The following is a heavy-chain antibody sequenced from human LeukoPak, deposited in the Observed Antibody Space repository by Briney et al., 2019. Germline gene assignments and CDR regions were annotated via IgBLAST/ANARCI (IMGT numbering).Heavy chain of an antibody. V-gene: IGHV3-23*01. CDR1: GFTFSYYA. J-gene: IGHJ4*02. CDR3: AKGTGDTAYYFDF. Sequence: GGSLRLSCAAPGFTFSYYAMTWVRQAPGKGLEWVSAISGSGGSTYYADSVKGRFTISRDNSKNTLYLQMSGLRAEDTAIYYCAKGTGDTAYYFDFWGQGVLVTVSS. D-gene: IGHD7-27*01. CDR2: ISGSGGST.